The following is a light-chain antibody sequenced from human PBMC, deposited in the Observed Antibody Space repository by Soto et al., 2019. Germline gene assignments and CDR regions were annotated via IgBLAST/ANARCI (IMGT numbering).Light chain of an antibody. CDR2: DVT. CDR3: SSYTSSFTRV. V-gene: IGLV2-14*01. Sequence: QSALTQPASVSGSPGQSITISCTGTSSDVGGYNYDSWYQQHPGKAPKLMSYDVTNRPSGVSIRFSGSKSGNTASLTISGLQAEDEADYYCSSYTSSFTRVFGGGTKVTVL. CDR1: SSDVGGYNY. J-gene: IGLJ2*01.